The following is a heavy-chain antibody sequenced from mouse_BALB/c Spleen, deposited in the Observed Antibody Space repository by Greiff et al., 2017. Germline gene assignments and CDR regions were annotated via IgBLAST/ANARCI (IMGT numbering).Heavy chain of an antibody. J-gene: IGHJ3*01. CDR2: IYPGSGST. V-gene: IGHV1-55*01. Sequence: QVQLQQPGAELVKPGTSVKLSCKASGYNFTSYWINWVKLRPGQGLEWIGDIYPGSGSTNYNEKFKSKATLTVDTSSSTAYMQLSSLASEDSALYYCARGAYWGQGTLVTVSA. CDR3: ARGAY. CDR1: GYNFTSYW.